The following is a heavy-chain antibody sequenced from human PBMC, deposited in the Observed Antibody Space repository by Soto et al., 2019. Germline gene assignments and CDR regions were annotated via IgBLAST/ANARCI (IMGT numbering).Heavy chain of an antibody. V-gene: IGHV4-39*07. CDR2: IYYSGST. Sequence: PSETLSLTCTVSGSSISSSSYYWGWIRQPPGKGLEWIGSIYYSGSTYYNPSLKSRVTISVDTSKNQFSLKLSSVTAADTAVYYRARDWVTMVRGVIVTNWFDPWGQGTLVTVSS. CDR3: ARDWVTMVRGVIVTNWFDP. D-gene: IGHD3-10*01. CDR1: GSSISSSSYY. J-gene: IGHJ5*02.